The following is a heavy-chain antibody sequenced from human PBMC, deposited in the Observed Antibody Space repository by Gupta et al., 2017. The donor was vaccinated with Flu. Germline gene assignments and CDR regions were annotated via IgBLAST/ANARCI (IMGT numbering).Heavy chain of an antibody. Sequence: QVQLQESGPGLVEPSGTLSLTCTISGGSINSPYWWSWVRQSPEKGLEWIGEISESGNTNSNPSLKSRLIMSVDNSNNQFSLRLISVTAADTAVYYCAREMAPINPGVINPFDLWGQGTLGTVSS. J-gene: IGHJ4*02. D-gene: IGHD3-10*01. CDR2: ISESGNT. CDR1: GGSINSPYW. V-gene: IGHV4-4*02. CDR3: AREMAPINPGVINPFDL.